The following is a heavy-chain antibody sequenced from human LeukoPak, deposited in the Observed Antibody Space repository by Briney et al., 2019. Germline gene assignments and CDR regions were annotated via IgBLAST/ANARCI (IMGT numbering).Heavy chain of an antibody. CDR3: AAGIGYCSGGSCYWFDP. Sequence: SETLSLTCAVYGGFFSGYYWSWIRQPPGKGLEWIGEINHSGSTNYNPSLKSRVTISVDTSKNQFSLKLSSVTAADTAVYYCAAGIGYCSGGSCYWFDPWGQGTLVTVSS. CDR1: GGFFSGYY. CDR2: INHSGST. D-gene: IGHD2-15*01. V-gene: IGHV4-34*01. J-gene: IGHJ5*02.